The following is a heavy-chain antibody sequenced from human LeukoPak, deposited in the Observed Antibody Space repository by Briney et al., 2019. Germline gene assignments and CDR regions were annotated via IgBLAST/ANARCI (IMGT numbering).Heavy chain of an antibody. D-gene: IGHD6-6*01. J-gene: IGHJ6*03. Sequence: ASVKVSCKASGYTFTGYYMHWVRQAPGQGLEWMGWINPNTGGTNYAQKFQGGVTMTRDTSISTAYMELSRLRSDDTAVYYCAREKEYSSSTRYSYYYFMDVWGKGTTVTVSS. CDR3: AREKEYSSSTRYSYYYFMDV. CDR2: INPNTGGT. V-gene: IGHV1-2*02. CDR1: GYTFTGYY.